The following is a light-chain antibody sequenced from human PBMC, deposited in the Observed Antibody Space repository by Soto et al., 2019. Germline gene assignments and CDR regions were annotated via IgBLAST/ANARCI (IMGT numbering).Light chain of an antibody. CDR3: QKYNGLPLT. J-gene: IGKJ4*01. Sequence: DRQMTQSPSSLSAAVGDRVTITCQASQDISDYLNWYQQKPGKAPNLLIYDASKLETAVPSRFSGSGSGTHFSFTISNLQPEDIATYYCQKYNGLPLTFGGGTKVEIK. CDR1: QDISDY. CDR2: DAS. V-gene: IGKV1-33*01.